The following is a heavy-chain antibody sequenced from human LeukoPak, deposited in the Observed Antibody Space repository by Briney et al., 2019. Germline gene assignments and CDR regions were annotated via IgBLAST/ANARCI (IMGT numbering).Heavy chain of an antibody. CDR2: IYYAGIT. CDR3: ARQVEPVAGTGSFDY. Sequence: PSATLSLTRTVFGDSISSSYWSWVRQPPGKGLERIGFIYYAGITNYISSLKNRVTMSIDTSNKQFSLKLTSVTAAYTAVHDCARQVEPVAGTGSFDYWGQGTLVTVSS. V-gene: IGHV4-59*08. J-gene: IGHJ4*02. D-gene: IGHD6-19*01. CDR1: GDSISSSY.